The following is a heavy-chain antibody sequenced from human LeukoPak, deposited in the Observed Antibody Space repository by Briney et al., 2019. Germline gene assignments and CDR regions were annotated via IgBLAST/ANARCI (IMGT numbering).Heavy chain of an antibody. CDR1: GFTFSGCA. J-gene: IGHJ4*02. V-gene: IGHV3-30*04. Sequence: GRSLRLSCATSGFTFSGCAMHWVRQAPGKGLEWVAVVSYDGIIKYYADSLKGRFTISRDNSKNTLYLQMNSLRTKDTAMYYCATGGGLATEIDYWGQGTLVTVSS. CDR3: ATGGGLATEIDY. D-gene: IGHD3-16*01. CDR2: VSYDGIIK.